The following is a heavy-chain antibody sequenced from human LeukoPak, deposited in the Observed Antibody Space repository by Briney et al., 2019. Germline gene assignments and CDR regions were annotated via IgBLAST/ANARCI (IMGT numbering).Heavy chain of an antibody. V-gene: IGHV4-34*01. CDR3: ARGRANYDILTGYYFTRFWAFDI. CDR1: GGSFSGYY. CDR2: INHSGST. J-gene: IGHJ3*02. Sequence: SETLSLTCAVYGGSFSGYYWSWIRQPPGKGLEWIGDINHSGSTNYNPSLKSRVTISVDTSKNQFSLKLSSVTAADTAVYYCARGRANYDILTGYYFTRFWAFDIWGQGTMVTVSS. D-gene: IGHD3-9*01.